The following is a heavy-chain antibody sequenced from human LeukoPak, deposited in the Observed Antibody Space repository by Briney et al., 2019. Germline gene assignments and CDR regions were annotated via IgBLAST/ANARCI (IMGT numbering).Heavy chain of an antibody. V-gene: IGHV4-34*01. D-gene: IGHD4-11*01. Sequence: PSETLSLTCAAYGGSFSGYYWSWIRQPPGKGLEWIGEINHSGSTNYNPSLKSRVTISVDTSKNKFSLKLSSVTAADTAVYYCARGKGDYSNHSYYSYMDVWGKGTTVTVSS. CDR3: ARGKGDYSNHSYYSYMDV. CDR2: INHSGST. CDR1: GGSFSGYY. J-gene: IGHJ6*03.